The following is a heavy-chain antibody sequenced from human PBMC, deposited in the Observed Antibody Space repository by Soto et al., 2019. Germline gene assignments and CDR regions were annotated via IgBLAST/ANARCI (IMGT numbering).Heavy chain of an antibody. D-gene: IGHD1-1*01. CDR1: SGSFISYY. V-gene: IGHV4-59*01. Sequence: SETLSLTCTVSSGSFISYYWGWIRQPPGMGLEWIGYIYYSGGTNYNPSLRSRVTMSVDTSKNQFSLNLSSVTAADTAVYYCARYLSFGGTTNRLFDYWGQGTLVTVSS. CDR3: ARYLSFGGTTNRLFDY. J-gene: IGHJ4*02. CDR2: IYYSGGT.